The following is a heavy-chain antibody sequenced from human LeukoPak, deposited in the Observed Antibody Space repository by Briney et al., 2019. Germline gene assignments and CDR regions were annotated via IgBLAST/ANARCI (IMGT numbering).Heavy chain of an antibody. J-gene: IGHJ3*02. Sequence: GESLQISCKGSGSSLTSYWIGWVRQMPGKGLEWMGIIYPGDSDTRYSPSFQGQVAISADKSISTAYLQWSSLKASDTAMYYCATLGNYDYVWGSYRYGKAFDIWGQGTMVTVSS. D-gene: IGHD3-16*02. V-gene: IGHV5-51*01. CDR2: IYPGDSDT. CDR3: ATLGNYDYVWGSYRYGKAFDI. CDR1: GSSLTSYW.